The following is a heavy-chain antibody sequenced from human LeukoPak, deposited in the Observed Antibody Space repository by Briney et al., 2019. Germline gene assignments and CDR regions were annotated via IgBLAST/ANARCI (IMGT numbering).Heavy chain of an antibody. J-gene: IGHJ6*03. CDR2: IYYSGST. V-gene: IGHV4-59*12. CDR1: GGSISSYY. CDR3: ARAGGASAYYFYYMDV. Sequence: SETLSLTCTVSGGSISSYYWSWIRQPPGKGLEWIGYIYYSGSTNYNPSLKSRVSMSVDTSRNQFSLKLSSVTAADTAVYFCARAGGASAYYFYYMDVWGKGTTVTVSS. D-gene: IGHD6-25*01.